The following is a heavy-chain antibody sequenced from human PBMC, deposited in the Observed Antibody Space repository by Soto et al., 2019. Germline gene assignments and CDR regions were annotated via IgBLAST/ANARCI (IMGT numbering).Heavy chain of an antibody. J-gene: IGHJ6*02. CDR2: MSPNSGAT. V-gene: IGHV1-8*01. CDR1: GYTFTSYD. Sequence: QVQLVQSGAEVTKPGASVKVSCKASGYTFTSYDINWVRQATGQGLEWMGWMSPNSGATGYAQKLQGRVTMTRETSIRTFYMELCNLRSENTAIYFCARGVDNGVDGWGQGSTVTLSS. CDR3: ARGVDNGVDG. D-gene: IGHD2-8*01.